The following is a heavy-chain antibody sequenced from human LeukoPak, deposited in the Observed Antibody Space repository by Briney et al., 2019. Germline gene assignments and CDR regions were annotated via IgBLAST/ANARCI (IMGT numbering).Heavy chain of an antibody. J-gene: IGHJ4*02. V-gene: IGHV4-38-2*02. CDR3: ARESIYTGTGDDY. Sequence: KASETLSLTCAVSGYLINSGYYRAWIRQPPGKGLEWIGSIYHSGSTYYNPSLKSRVTISVDTPKNRFFLKLSSVTAADSAVYYCARESIYTGTGDDYWGQGTLVTVSS. D-gene: IGHD3-16*01. CDR2: IYHSGST. CDR1: GYLINSGYY.